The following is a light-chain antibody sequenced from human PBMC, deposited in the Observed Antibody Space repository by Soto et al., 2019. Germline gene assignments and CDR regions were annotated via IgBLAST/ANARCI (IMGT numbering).Light chain of an antibody. J-gene: IGKJ2*01. CDR2: GAS. CDR3: QQYKNWPPMYT. CDR1: QSVGTN. V-gene: IGKV3-15*01. Sequence: EIVMSQSPATLSVSPGERVTLSCRASQSVGTNLAWYQQKVAQAPRLLIYGASTRANGIPARFSGSGSGTEFRLGIISPQSEDCAVYYCQQYKNWPPMYTFGQGTQLEIK.